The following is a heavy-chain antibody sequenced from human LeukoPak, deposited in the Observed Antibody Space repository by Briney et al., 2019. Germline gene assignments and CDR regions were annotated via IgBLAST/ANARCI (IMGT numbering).Heavy chain of an antibody. CDR1: GGSISSFY. J-gene: IGHJ4*02. CDR2: IYYSGST. V-gene: IGHV4-59*12. CDR3: ARGRRAMVRFDY. D-gene: IGHD3-10*01. Sequence: SETLSLTCTVSGGSISSFYWSWIRQPPGKGLEWIGYIYYSGSTNYNPSLKSRVTISVDTSKNQFSLKLSSVTAADTAVYYCARGRRAMVRFDYWGQGTLVTVSS.